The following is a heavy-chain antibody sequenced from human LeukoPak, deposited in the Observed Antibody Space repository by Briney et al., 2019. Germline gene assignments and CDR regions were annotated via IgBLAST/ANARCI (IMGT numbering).Heavy chain of an antibody. CDR3: AREGWAYCSGGSCPDGFDI. Sequence: PSETLSLTCTVSGGSISTSSYYWGWIRQPPGKGLEWIGSIYYSGSTYYNPSLKSRVSISIDTSMNQFSLTLTYVTAADTAVYYCAREGWAYCSGGSCPDGFDIWGQGTMVTVSS. V-gene: IGHV4-39*07. J-gene: IGHJ3*02. CDR1: GGSISTSSYY. CDR2: IYYSGST. D-gene: IGHD2-15*01.